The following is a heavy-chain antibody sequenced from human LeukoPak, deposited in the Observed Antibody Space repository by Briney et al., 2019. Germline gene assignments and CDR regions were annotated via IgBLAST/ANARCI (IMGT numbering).Heavy chain of an antibody. J-gene: IGHJ6*02. D-gene: IGHD2-21*01. CDR2: IYSGGST. V-gene: IGHV3-66*01. CDR1: GFTVSSNY. CDR3: LFGVHYYYGMDV. Sequence: GGSLRLSCAASGFTVSSNYMSWVRQAPGKGLEWVSVIYSGGSTYYADSVKGRFTISRDNSKNTLYLQMNSLRAEDTAVYYCLFGVHYYYGMDVWGQGTTVTVS.